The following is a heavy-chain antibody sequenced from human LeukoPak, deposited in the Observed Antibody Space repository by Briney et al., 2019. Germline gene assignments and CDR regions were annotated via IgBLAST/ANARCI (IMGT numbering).Heavy chain of an antibody. CDR3: AKDSSMDV. D-gene: IGHD3-3*02. V-gene: IGHV3-30*02. Sequence: PGGSLRLSCAASGFTFSSYGMHWVRQAPGKGLEWVAFIRYVGSNKYYADSVKGRFTISRDNSKNTLYLQMNSLRAEDTAVYYCAKDSSMDVWGKGTTVTVSS. CDR2: IRYVGSNK. CDR1: GFTFSSYG. J-gene: IGHJ6*04.